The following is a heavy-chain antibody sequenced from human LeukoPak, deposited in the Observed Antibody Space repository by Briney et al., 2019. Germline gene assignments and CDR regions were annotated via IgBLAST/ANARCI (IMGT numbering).Heavy chain of an antibody. V-gene: IGHV1-2*02. J-gene: IGHJ3*02. Sequence: ASVKVSCQSSGYTFTGYYMHWVRQPPGQGREWMGWINPNSGGTNYAQKFQGRVTMTRDTSISTAYMELSRLRSDDTAVYYCASAEQWLDAFDIWGQGTMVTVSS. CDR1: GYTFTGYY. CDR2: INPNSGGT. D-gene: IGHD6-19*01. CDR3: ASAEQWLDAFDI.